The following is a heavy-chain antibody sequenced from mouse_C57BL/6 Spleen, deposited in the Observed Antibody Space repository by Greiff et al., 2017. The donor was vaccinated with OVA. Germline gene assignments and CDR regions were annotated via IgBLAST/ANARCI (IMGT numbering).Heavy chain of an antibody. V-gene: IGHV1-53*01. J-gene: IGHJ3*01. D-gene: IGHD1-1*01. CDR3: ASITTVVEPTWFAY. Sequence: QVQLQQPGPELVKPGASVKLSCKASGYTFTSYWMHWVKQRPGQGLEWIGNINPSNGGTNYNEKFKSKATLTVDKSSSTAYMQLSSLTSEDSAVYYCASITTVVEPTWFAYWGQGTLVTVSA. CDR1: GYTFTSYW. CDR2: INPSNGGT.